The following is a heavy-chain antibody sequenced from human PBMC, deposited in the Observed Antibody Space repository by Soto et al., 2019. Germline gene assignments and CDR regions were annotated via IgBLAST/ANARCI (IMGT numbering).Heavy chain of an antibody. D-gene: IGHD5-12*01. CDR3: ARGPSGPEYFQH. J-gene: IGHJ1*01. CDR1: GFTFSSYA. CDR2: ISYDGSNK. Sequence: VQLVESGGGVVQPGRSLRLSCAASGFTFSSYAMHWVRQAPGKGLEWVAVISYDGSNKYYADSVKGRFTISRDNSKNTLYLQMNSLRAEDTAVYYCARGPSGPEYFQHWGQGTLVTVSS. V-gene: IGHV3-30-3*01.